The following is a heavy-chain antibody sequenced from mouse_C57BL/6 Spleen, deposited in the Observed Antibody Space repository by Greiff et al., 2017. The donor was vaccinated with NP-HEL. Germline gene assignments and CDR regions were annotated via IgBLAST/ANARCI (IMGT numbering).Heavy chain of an antibody. CDR1: GYTFTDYN. D-gene: IGHD1-1*01. CDR2: INPNNGGT. Sequence: EVKLQESGPELVKPGASVKIPCKASGYTFTDYNMDWVKQSHGKSLEWIGDINPNNGGTIYNQKFKGKATLTVDKSSSTAYMELRSLTSEDTAVYYCALTTVVATPFAYWGQGTLVTVSA. J-gene: IGHJ3*01. CDR3: ALTTVVATPFAY. V-gene: IGHV1-18*01.